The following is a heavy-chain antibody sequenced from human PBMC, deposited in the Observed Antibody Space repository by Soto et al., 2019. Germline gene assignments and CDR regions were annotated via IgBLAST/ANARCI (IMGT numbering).Heavy chain of an antibody. CDR3: ARSGRALAFNY. CDR2: MHYNGYT. Sequence: SETLSLTCTVSSDSISNYYCSWFRQPPGKGLEWIGSMHYNGYTSYNPSLRSRVTISVDTSKNQFSLKLTSVTAADTAVYFCARSGRALAFNYWGQGTPVTVSS. J-gene: IGHJ4*02. D-gene: IGHD6-19*01. CDR1: SDSISNYY. V-gene: IGHV4-59*08.